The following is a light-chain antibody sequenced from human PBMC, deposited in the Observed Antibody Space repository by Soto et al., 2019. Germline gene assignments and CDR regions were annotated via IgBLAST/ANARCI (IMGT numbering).Light chain of an antibody. Sequence: EVVMTQSPATLSVSPGERATLSCRASQSIGSAIAWYHQRSGQAPRLLTFDASIRVPTTPARFSGSGSGTDFTLTVSSLEPEDFALYYCQQRSNRITFGRGTRLEI. V-gene: IGKV3-11*01. J-gene: IGKJ5*01. CDR2: DAS. CDR1: QSIGSA. CDR3: QQRSNRIT.